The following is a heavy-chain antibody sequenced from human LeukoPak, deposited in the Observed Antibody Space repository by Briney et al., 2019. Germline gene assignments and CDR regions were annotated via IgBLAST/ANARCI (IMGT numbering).Heavy chain of an antibody. V-gene: IGHV4-39*01. CDR2: IYYSGST. CDR1: GGSISSSSYY. Sequence: SETLSLTCTVSGGSISSSSYYWGWIRQPPGKGLEWIESIYYSGSTYYNPSLKSRVTISVDTSKNQFSLKLSSVTAADTAVYYCARRGIHCSSTSCYFTRWGQGTLVTVSS. CDR3: ARRGIHCSSTSCYFTR. J-gene: IGHJ4*02. D-gene: IGHD2-2*01.